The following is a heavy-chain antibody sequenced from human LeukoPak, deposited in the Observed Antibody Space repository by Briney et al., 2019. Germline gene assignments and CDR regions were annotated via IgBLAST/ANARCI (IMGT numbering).Heavy chain of an antibody. CDR1: GFTFSSKA. Sequence: PGGSLRLSCAASGFTFSSKAMSWVRQAPGMGLEWVASIGGTGDNTFYAESVKGRFTISRDNSKNTLFLQMNSLRAEDTAVYYCAGDMTTITNFDYWGQETLVTVSS. CDR3: AGDMTTITNFDY. CDR2: IGGTGDNT. J-gene: IGHJ4*02. D-gene: IGHD4-11*01. V-gene: IGHV3-23*01.